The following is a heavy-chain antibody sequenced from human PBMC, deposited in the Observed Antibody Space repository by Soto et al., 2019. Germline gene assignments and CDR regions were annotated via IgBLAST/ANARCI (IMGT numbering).Heavy chain of an antibody. CDR2: GSHRRDN. CDR1: GPSRTSYY. Sequence: SGTLSLTCIVSGPSRTSYYWTWVRQSPGKGLEWIGEGSHRRDNTYNPSLEGRVAISVDTSKNEFSLKLTSVTAADTAVYYCGRGRGFKRFVDYWGQGTLVTVSS. J-gene: IGHJ4*02. CDR3: GRGRGFKRFVDY. D-gene: IGHD5-12*01. V-gene: IGHV4-34*01.